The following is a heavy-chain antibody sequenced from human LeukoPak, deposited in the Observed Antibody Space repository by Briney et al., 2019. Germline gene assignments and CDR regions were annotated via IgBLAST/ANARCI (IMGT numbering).Heavy chain of an antibody. V-gene: IGHV3-23*01. CDR1: GFIISNYA. J-gene: IGHJ5*02. CDR3: AKGNVTGAVDWFDP. Sequence: GGSLRLSCAASGFIISNYAMMWVRQAPGKGLEWVSSITGAGDTIYVDSVKGRFTVSKDNSENTLYLQINRLTAEDTALYFCAKGNVTGAVDWFDPWGQGTMVTVSS. D-gene: IGHD3-9*01. CDR2: ITGAGDT.